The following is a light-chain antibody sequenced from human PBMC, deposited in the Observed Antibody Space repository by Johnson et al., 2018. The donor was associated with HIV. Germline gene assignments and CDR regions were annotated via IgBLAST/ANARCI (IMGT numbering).Light chain of an antibody. V-gene: IGLV1-51*01. CDR1: NSNIGNNY. CDR2: DND. J-gene: IGLJ1*01. Sequence: QSVLTQPPSVSAAPGQKVTISCSGSNSNIGNNYVSWYQHLPGTAPKLLIYDNDQRPSGIPDRFSASKSGTSATLGITGLQTGDEADYYCETWDSSLSSVFGTGTKVTVL. CDR3: ETWDSSLSSV.